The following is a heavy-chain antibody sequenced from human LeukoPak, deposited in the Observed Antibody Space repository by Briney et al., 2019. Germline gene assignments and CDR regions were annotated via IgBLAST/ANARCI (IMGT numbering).Heavy chain of an antibody. Sequence: GASVKVSCKASGGTFSSYAISWVRQAPGQGLEWMGRIIPILGIANYAQKFQGRVTITADKSTSTAYMELSSLRSEDTAVYYCARDILASSGWYGYFDLWGRGTLVTVSS. CDR2: IIPILGIA. J-gene: IGHJ2*01. CDR1: GGTFSSYA. V-gene: IGHV1-69*04. CDR3: ARDILASSGWYGYFDL. D-gene: IGHD6-19*01.